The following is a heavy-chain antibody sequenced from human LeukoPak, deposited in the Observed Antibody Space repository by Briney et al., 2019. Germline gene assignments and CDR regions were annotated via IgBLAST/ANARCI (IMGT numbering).Heavy chain of an antibody. CDR1: GFPFSSYA. J-gene: IGHJ4*02. Sequence: GGSLRLSCAASGFPFSSYAMRWVRQAPGKGLEWVSAISGSGGSTYYADSVKGRFTISRDNSKNTLYLQMNSLRAEDTAVYYCANDCWSVLADYWGQGTLVTVSS. CDR2: ISGSGGST. V-gene: IGHV3-23*01. CDR3: ANDCWSVLADY. D-gene: IGHD3-3*01.